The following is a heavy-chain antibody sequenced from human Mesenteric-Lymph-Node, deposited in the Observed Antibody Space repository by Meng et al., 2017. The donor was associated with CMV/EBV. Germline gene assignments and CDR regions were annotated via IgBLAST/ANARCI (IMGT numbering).Heavy chain of an antibody. V-gene: IGHV5-51*01. CDR1: GYSFSDCW. Sequence: GESLKISCKASGYSFSDCWFGWVRRMPGRGLEWMGIIFPDDSDTRYSPSFQAQVTISADKSISTAYLQWSSLKASDTAIYYCARQGWSDFDYWGQGTLVTVSS. CDR2: IFPDDSDT. D-gene: IGHD2-15*01. J-gene: IGHJ4*02. CDR3: ARQGWSDFDY.